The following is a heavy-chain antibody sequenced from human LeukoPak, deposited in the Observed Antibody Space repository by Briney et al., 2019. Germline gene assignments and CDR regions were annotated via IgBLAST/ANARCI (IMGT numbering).Heavy chain of an antibody. J-gene: IGHJ4*02. Sequence: GESLKISCKGSGYSFTSYWIGWVRQMPGKGLEWMGIIYPGDSDTRYSPSFQGQVTISADKSISTAYLQWSSLKASDTAMYYCARGTPSGYEDYGDYVSILVSASEFDYWGQGTLVTVSS. D-gene: IGHD4-17*01. CDR2: IYPGDSDT. CDR1: GYSFTSYW. V-gene: IGHV5-51*01. CDR3: ARGTPSGYEDYGDYVSILVSASEFDY.